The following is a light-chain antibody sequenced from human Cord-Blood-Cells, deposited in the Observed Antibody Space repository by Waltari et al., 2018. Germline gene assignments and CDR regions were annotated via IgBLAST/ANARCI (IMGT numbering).Light chain of an antibody. CDR3: SSYTGSSTCV. CDR2: DVS. J-gene: IGLJ1*01. CDR1: SSDVGGYNY. Sequence: QSALTQPASVSGSPGQSITISCTGTSSDVGGYNYVSWYQQHPGKAPKLMIYDVSNRPSGVPNRFSGSKSGNTASLTISGLQAEDEADYYCSSYTGSSTCVFGTGTKVTVL. V-gene: IGLV2-14*01.